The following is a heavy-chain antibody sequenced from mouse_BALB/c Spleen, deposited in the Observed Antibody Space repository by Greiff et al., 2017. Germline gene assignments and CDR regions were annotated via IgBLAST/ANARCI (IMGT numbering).Heavy chain of an antibody. D-gene: IGHD3-1*01. CDR2: ISSGGSYT. CDR1: GFTFSSYG. CDR3: ARARSHAMDY. Sequence: EVKLQESGGDLVKPGGSLKLSCAASGFTFSSYGMSWVRQTPDKRLEWVATISSGGSYTYYPDSVKGRFTISRDNAKNTLYLQMSSLKSEDTAMYYCARARSHAMDYWGQGTSVTVSS. V-gene: IGHV5-6*01. J-gene: IGHJ4*01.